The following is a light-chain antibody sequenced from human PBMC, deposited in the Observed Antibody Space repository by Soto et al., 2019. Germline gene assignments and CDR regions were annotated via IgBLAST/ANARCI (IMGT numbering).Light chain of an antibody. J-gene: IGKJ4*01. V-gene: IGKV3-15*01. CDR3: QQYNNWVT. CDR1: QSVSSN. Sequence: EIVMTQSPVTVSVSPGERATLSCRASQSVSSNLAWYQQKPGQAPRLLMYDASTRATGIPARFSGSGSGTEFTLTISSLQSEDFAVYYCQQYNNWVTFGGGTKVEIK. CDR2: DAS.